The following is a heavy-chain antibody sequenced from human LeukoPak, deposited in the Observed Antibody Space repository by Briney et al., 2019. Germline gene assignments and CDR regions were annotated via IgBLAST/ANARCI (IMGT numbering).Heavy chain of an antibody. CDR3: ARVSPSSWYSGWFDP. D-gene: IGHD6-13*01. CDR2: IYTSGST. J-gene: IGHJ2*01. V-gene: IGHV4-61*02. CDR1: GGSISSGSYY. Sequence: SETLSLTCTVSGGSISSGSYYWSWIRQPAGKGLEWIGRIYTSGSTNYNPSLKSRVTMSVDTSKNQFSLKLSSVTAADTAVYYCARVSPSSWYSGWFDPWGRGTLVTVSS.